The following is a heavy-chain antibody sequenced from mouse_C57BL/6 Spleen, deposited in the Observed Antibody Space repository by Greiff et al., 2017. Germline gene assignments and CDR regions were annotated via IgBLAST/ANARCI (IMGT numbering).Heavy chain of an antibody. Sequence: QVQLQQSGPELVKPGASVKISCKASGYAFSSSWMNWVKQRPGKGLEWIGRIYPGDGDTNYNGKFKGKATLTADKSSSTAYMQLSSLTSEDSAVYFCARNYYGSSSVAYWGQGTLVTVSA. J-gene: IGHJ3*01. CDR2: IYPGDGDT. D-gene: IGHD1-1*01. CDR1: GYAFSSSW. CDR3: ARNYYGSSSVAY. V-gene: IGHV1-82*01.